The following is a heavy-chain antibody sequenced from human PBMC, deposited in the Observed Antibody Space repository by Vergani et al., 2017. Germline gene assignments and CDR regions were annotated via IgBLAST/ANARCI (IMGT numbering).Heavy chain of an antibody. D-gene: IGHD3-16*01. Sequence: EVQLLESGGGLVQPGGSLRLSCAASGFTFSSYAMRWVRQAPGKGLEWVSAISGSGGSTYSADSVKGRFTISRDNSKNTLYLQMNSLRAEDTAVYYCAKTSGEPGGEFDYWGQGTLVTVSS. CDR1: GFTFSSYA. V-gene: IGHV3-23*01. CDR3: AKTSGEPGGEFDY. J-gene: IGHJ4*02. CDR2: ISGSGGST.